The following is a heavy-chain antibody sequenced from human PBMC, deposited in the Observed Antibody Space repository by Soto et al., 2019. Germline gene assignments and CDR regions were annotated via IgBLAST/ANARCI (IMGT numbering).Heavy chain of an antibody. V-gene: IGHV4-34*02. CDR2: INHTGGT. CDR1: GGSVNGYY. D-gene: IGHD3-3*01. Sequence: QVHLQQWGAGLLKPSETLSLTCAVYGGSVNGYYWNWIRQPPGKGLELIGEINHTGGTHYNPSLKSRVNMSVDTSKNQFSLRLSSVTAADTAIYYCATRITVFGLLIPPFDPWGQGTQVTVSS. J-gene: IGHJ5*02. CDR3: ATRITVFGLLIPPFDP.